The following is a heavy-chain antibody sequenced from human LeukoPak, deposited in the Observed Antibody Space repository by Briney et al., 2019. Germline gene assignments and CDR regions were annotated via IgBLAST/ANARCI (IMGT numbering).Heavy chain of an antibody. J-gene: IGHJ4*02. D-gene: IGHD5-24*01. CDR2: IYFSGSS. CDR3: ARHVRSGYNFLDY. Sequence: SETLSLTCTVSGVSMSNYYWSWIRQPPGKGLEWIGCIYFSGSSNYNPALTIRVTMSVDTSKNQFSLKLSSVTAADTAVYYCARHVRSGYNFLDYWGQGNLVTVSS. CDR1: GVSMSNYY. V-gene: IGHV4-59*08.